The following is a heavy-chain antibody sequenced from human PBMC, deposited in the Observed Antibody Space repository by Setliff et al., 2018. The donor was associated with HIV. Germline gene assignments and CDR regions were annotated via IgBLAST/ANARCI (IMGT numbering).Heavy chain of an antibody. CDR1: GFTVTDNH. CDR3: AKGVKWLDP. D-gene: IGHD3-16*01. V-gene: IGHV3-53*01. J-gene: IGHJ5*02. CDR2: IYSDGRT. Sequence: SGGSLRLSCAASGFTVTDNHMTWVRQAPGKGLEWVSFIYSDGRTYYADSVQGRFTISRDDSKNMLYLQMHSLRVDDTAAYYCAKGVKWLDPWGQGTLVTVSS.